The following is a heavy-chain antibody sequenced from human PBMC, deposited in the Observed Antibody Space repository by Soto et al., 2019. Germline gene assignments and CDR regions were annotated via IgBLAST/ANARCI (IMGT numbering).Heavy chain of an antibody. Sequence: QVQLQESGPGLVKPSQTLSLTCTVSGGSISSGGYYWSWIRQHPGKVLEWIGYIYYSGSTYYNPSLKSRVTISVDTSKNQFSLKLSSVTAADTAVYYCARSLYHYYDSSGYYYSPPSDWGQGTLVTVSS. D-gene: IGHD3-22*01. CDR2: IYYSGST. CDR1: GGSISSGGYY. V-gene: IGHV4-31*03. CDR3: ARSLYHYYDSSGYYYSPPSD. J-gene: IGHJ4*02.